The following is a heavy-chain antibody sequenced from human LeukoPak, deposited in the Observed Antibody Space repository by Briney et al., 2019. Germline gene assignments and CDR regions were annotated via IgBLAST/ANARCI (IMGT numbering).Heavy chain of an antibody. CDR1: GFTFSGSA. CDR2: ISHDGSNR. CDR3: AGSIAMVITFFDS. J-gene: IGHJ4*02. Sequence: GGSLRLSCAASGFTFSGSAIHWVRQAPGKGLEWVAVISHDGSNRYYADSVKGRFTISRDNSNNMTNLQINSLTVDDTAIYYCAGSIAMVITFFDSWGPGTLVTVSS. V-gene: IGHV3-30*14. D-gene: IGHD3-22*01.